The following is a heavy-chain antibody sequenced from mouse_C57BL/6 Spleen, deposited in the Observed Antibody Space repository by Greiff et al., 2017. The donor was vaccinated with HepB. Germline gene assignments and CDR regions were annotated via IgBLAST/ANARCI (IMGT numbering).Heavy chain of an antibody. J-gene: IGHJ2*01. Sequence: VQLQQSGAELVRPGASVTLSCKASGYTFTDYEMHWVKQTPVHGLEWIGAIDPETGGTAYNQKFKGKAILTADKSSSTAYMELRSLTSEDSAVYYCTREGPKTSTVVATGFDYWGQGTTLTVSS. V-gene: IGHV1-15*01. CDR1: GYTFTDYE. CDR3: TREGPKTSTVVATGFDY. CDR2: IDPETGGT. D-gene: IGHD1-1*01.